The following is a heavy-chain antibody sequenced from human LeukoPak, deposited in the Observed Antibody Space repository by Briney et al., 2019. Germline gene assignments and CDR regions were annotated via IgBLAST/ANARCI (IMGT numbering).Heavy chain of an antibody. CDR1: GFTVSSNY. J-gene: IGHJ4*02. CDR2: IYSGGST. D-gene: IGHD2-15*01. CDR3: ASFVVG. V-gene: IGHV3-53*01. Sequence: GGSLRLSCAASGFTVSSNYMSWVRQAPGKGLEWVSIIYSGGSTYYAGSVKGRFTISRDNSKNTLYLQMNSLTAEDTAVYYCASFVVGWGQGTLVTVSS.